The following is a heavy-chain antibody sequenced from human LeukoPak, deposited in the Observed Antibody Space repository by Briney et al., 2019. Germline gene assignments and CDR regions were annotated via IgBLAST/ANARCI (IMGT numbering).Heavy chain of an antibody. CDR3: ARENDYVWGSYRIEGVSFDY. CDR2: IKQDGSEK. J-gene: IGHJ4*02. Sequence: GGSLRLSCAASGFTFSSYWMSWVRQAPGKGLEWVANIKQDGSEKYYVDSVKGRFTISRDNAKNSLYLQMNSLRAEDTAVYYCARENDYVWGSYRIEGVSFDYWGQGTLVTVSS. CDR1: GFTFSSYW. D-gene: IGHD3-16*02. V-gene: IGHV3-7*01.